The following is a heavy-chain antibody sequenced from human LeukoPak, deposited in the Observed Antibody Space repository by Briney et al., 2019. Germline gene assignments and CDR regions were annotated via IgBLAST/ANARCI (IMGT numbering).Heavy chain of an antibody. D-gene: IGHD6-13*01. CDR2: IYYSGST. Sequence: SETLSLTCTVSGGSISSYYWSWIRQPPGKGLEWIGYIYYSGSTNYNPSLKSRVTISVDTSKNQFSLKLSSVTAADTAVYYCAGDLSSRFDPWGQGTLVTVSS. CDR1: GGSISSYY. V-gene: IGHV4-59*01. J-gene: IGHJ5*02. CDR3: AGDLSSRFDP.